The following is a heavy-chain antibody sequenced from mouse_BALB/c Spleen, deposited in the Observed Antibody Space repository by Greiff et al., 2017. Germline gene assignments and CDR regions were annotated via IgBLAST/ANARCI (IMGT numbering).Heavy chain of an antibody. CDR1: GFTFSDYG. D-gene: IGHD2-1*01. J-gene: IGHJ3*01. V-gene: IGHV5-15*02. Sequence: EVQLVESGGGLVQPGGSRKLSCAASGFTFSDYGMAWVRQAPGKGPEWVAFISNLAYSIYYADTVTGRFTISREDAKNTLYLEMCSLRSEDTAMYYCARDPGYGNPWFACWGQGTLVTVSA. CDR2: ISNLAYSI. CDR3: ARDPGYGNPWFAC.